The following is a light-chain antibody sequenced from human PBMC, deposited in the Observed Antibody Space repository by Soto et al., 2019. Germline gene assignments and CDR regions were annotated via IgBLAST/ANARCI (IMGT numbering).Light chain of an antibody. CDR1: SSDVGGYNY. J-gene: IGLJ1*01. CDR3: CSYEGTYTSFV. Sequence: QSALTQPRSVSGSPGQSVTISCTGSSSDVGGYNYVSWYQQQPGKAPKLLIYDVNIRTSGVSARFSGSKSGNTASLTISGLQAEDDADYFCCSYEGTYTSFVFGTGTKLTVL. V-gene: IGLV2-11*01. CDR2: DVN.